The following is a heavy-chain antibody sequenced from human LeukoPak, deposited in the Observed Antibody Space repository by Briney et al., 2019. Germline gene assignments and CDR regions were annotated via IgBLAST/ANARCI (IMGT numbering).Heavy chain of an antibody. V-gene: IGHV1-18*01. CDR3: AKDSGYSYGDDFDY. D-gene: IGHD5-18*01. J-gene: IGHJ4*02. CDR2: ISAYKDKT. Sequence: ASVKVSCKASGYTFTSYGISWVRQAPGQGLEWMGWISAYKDKTIYAQTFQDRVTMTTDTSTNTAYMELRSLRFDDTAVYYCAKDSGYSYGDDFDYWGQGTLITVSS. CDR1: GYTFTSYG.